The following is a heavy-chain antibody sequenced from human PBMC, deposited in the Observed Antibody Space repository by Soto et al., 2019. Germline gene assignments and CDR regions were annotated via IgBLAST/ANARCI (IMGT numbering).Heavy chain of an antibody. D-gene: IGHD3-3*01. CDR2: IDPDGSEK. J-gene: IGHJ4*02. CDR3: VRAQYDYWSGYQHYFDS. CDR1: GFIFSSSW. Sequence: PGGSLRLSCEASGFIFSSSWMSWVRRAPGRGLEYVANIDPDGSEKYYVGSVKGRFTISRDNAKNSLSLQMNSLRGEDTATYYCVRAQYDYWSGYQHYFDSWGQGAPVTVSS. V-gene: IGHV3-7*03.